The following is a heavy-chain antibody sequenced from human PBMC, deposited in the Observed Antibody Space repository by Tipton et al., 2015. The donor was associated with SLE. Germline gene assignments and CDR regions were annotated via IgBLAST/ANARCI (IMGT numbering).Heavy chain of an antibody. D-gene: IGHD3-10*01. V-gene: IGHV4-31*03. CDR3: ARVTRGCAATLFDY. Sequence: TLSLTCTVSGGSISSGGYAWTWIRQHPGKGLEWIGYIDYSGKTQHNPSLKSRVTISLDTAKTQFSLKLSSVTAADSAVYYCARVTRGCAATLFDYWGQGTLVTVSS. J-gene: IGHJ4*02. CDR1: GGSISSGGYA. CDR2: IDYSGKT.